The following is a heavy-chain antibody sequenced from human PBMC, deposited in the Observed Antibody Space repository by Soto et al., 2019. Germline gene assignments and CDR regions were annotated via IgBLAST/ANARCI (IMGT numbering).Heavy chain of an antibody. J-gene: IGHJ6*02. CDR3: ARGKGMEENYFYYGLDI. CDR2: LNGGTGQT. D-gene: IGHD1-1*01. CDR1: GYTFSTYG. Sequence: GASVKVSCKASGYTFSTYGMHWVRQAPGQSLEWMRWLNGGTGQTRYSQRFQDRVIITRDTSASTGYMELSSLRSEDTAVYYCARGKGMEENYFYYGLDIWGQGTTVTVSS. V-gene: IGHV1-3*01.